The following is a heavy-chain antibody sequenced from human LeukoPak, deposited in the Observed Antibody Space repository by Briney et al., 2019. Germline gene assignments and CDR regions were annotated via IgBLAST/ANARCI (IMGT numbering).Heavy chain of an antibody. CDR3: ARVQLWSRRNSGKIDY. V-gene: IGHV1-2*02. CDR2: INPNSGGT. D-gene: IGHD5-18*01. CDR1: GYTFTGYY. J-gene: IGHJ4*02. Sequence: ASVQVSCKASGYTFTGYYMHWVRQAPGQGLDWMGWINPNSGGTNYAQKFQGRVTMTRDMSTSTVYMELSSLRSEDTAVYYCARVQLWSRRNSGKIDYWGQGTLVTVSS.